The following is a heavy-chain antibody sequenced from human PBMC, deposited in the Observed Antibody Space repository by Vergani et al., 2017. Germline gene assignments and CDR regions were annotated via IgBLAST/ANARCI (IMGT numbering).Heavy chain of an antibody. Sequence: QVQLVQSGAEVKKPGSSVKVSCKASGGTFSSYAISWVRQAPGQGLEWMGGIIPIFGTANYAQKFQGRVTITADESTSTAYMELSSLRSEDTAVYYCASPRSGYDVEAVAGHVYYYYGMDVWGQGTTVIVSS. J-gene: IGHJ6*02. CDR2: IIPIFGTA. V-gene: IGHV1-69*12. CDR1: GGTFSSYA. D-gene: IGHD5-12*01. CDR3: ASPRSGYDVEAVAGHVYYYYGMDV.